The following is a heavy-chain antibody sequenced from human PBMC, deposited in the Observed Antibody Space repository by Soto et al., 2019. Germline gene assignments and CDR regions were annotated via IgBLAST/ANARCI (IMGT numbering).Heavy chain of an antibody. V-gene: IGHV1-69*02. Sequence: QVQLVQSGAEVTKPGSSVKVSCKASGGTFSSYTISWVRQAPGQGLEWMGRIIPILGIANYAQKFQGRVTITADKSTSTAYMELSSLRSEDTAVYYCARSRGSGTYPFDYWGQGTLVTVSS. CDR2: IIPILGIA. D-gene: IGHD3-10*01. CDR3: ARSRGSGTYPFDY. J-gene: IGHJ4*02. CDR1: GGTFSSYT.